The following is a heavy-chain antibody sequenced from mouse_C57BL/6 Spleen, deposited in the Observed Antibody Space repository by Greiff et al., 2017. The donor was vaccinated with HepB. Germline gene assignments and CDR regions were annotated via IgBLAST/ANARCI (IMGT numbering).Heavy chain of an antibody. CDR2: INPSNGGT. D-gene: IGHD1-1*01. Sequence: QVQLQQPGPELVKPGASVKLSCKASGYTFTSYWMHWVKQRPGQGLEWIGNINPSNGGTNYNEKFKSKATLTVDKSSSTAYMQLSSLTSEDSAVYYCARSGITTVVALDYWGQGTTLTVSS. CDR1: GYTFTSYW. V-gene: IGHV1-53*01. CDR3: ARSGITTVVALDY. J-gene: IGHJ2*01.